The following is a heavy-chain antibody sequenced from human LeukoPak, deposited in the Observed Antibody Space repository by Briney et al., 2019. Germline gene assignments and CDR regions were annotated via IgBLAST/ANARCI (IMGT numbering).Heavy chain of an antibody. D-gene: IGHD3-10*01. CDR2: ISGSGGST. V-gene: IGHV3-23*01. CDR1: GFTFSSYA. CDR3: AKLLRAGRLLTISLDS. Sequence: AGGSLRLSCAASGFTFSSYAMSWVRQAPGKGLEWVSAISGSGGSTYYADSVKGRFTISRDNSKNTLYLQMNSLRAEGTAVYYCAKLLRAGRLLTISLDSWGQGTLVTVSS. J-gene: IGHJ4*02.